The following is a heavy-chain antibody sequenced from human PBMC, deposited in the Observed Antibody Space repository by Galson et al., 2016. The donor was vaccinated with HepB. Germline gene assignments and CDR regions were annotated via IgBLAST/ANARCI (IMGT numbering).Heavy chain of an antibody. D-gene: IGHD1-26*01. CDR1: GFTFSSYW. CDR2: IKQDGSEN. Sequence: SLRLSCATSGFTFSSYWMSWVRQAPGQGLEWVAKIKQDGSENYYADSVKGRFTTSRDNAHNSLYLQMDSLRAEDSAIYFCTRDIERVGATLYFDYWGRGTLVTVSS. CDR3: TRDIERVGATLYFDY. J-gene: IGHJ4*02. V-gene: IGHV3-7*01.